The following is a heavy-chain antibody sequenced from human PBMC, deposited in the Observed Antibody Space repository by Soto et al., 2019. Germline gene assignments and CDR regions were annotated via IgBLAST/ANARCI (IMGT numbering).Heavy chain of an antibody. CDR2: ISWDGGST. CDR1: GFTFDDYT. D-gene: IGHD6-13*01. Sequence: EVQLVESGGVVVQPGGSLRLSCAASGFTFDDYTMHWVRQAPGKGLEWVSLISWDGGSTYYADSVKGRFTISRDNSKNSLYLQMNSLRTEATALYYCAKDIAAAAKFYFDYWGQGTLVTVSS. J-gene: IGHJ4*02. V-gene: IGHV3-43*01. CDR3: AKDIAAAAKFYFDY.